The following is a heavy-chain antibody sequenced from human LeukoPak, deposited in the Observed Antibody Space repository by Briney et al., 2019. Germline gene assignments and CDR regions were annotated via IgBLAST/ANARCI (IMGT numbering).Heavy chain of an antibody. CDR2: IYISGST. V-gene: IGHV4-4*07. J-gene: IGHJ4*02. CDR1: GGSISNYY. D-gene: IGHD3-3*02. CDR3: ARSHFWSGYEDYYFDY. Sequence: SETLSLTCTVPGGSISNYYWSWIWQPAGEGLERIGRIYISGSTNYNPSLKSRVTMSLDTSKNQFSLKLSSMTAADTAVYYCARSHFWSGYEDYYFDYWGQGTLVTVSS.